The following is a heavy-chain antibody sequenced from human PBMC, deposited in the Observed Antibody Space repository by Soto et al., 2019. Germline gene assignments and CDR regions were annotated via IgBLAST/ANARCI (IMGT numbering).Heavy chain of an antibody. D-gene: IGHD3-10*01. J-gene: IGHJ6*02. CDR3: AKDMENGYNPYYYYGMDV. Sequence: PGGSLRLSCAASGFNFNDYGMHWVRQAPGKSLEWVSSISWNSVSIGYADSVKGRFTISRDNAKNSLYLQMNTLRAEDTALYYCAKDMENGYNPYYYYGMDVWGQGTTVTVSS. CDR2: ISWNSVSI. V-gene: IGHV3-9*01. CDR1: GFNFNDYG.